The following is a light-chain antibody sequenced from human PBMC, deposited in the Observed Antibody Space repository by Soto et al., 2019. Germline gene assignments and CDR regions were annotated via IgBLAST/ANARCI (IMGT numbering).Light chain of an antibody. V-gene: IGLV2-14*01. CDR1: SSDVGGYNY. CDR2: EVS. Sequence: QSALTQPASVSGSPGQSITISCTGTSSDVGGYNYVSWYQQPPGKAPKLMIYEVSNRPSGVSNRFSGSKSGNTASLTISELQPEDEADYYCSSYTSSSTLFVFGTGTKVTVL. J-gene: IGLJ1*01. CDR3: SSYTSSSTLFV.